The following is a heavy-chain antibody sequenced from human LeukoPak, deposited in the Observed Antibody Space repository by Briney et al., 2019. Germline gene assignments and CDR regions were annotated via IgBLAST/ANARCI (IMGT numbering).Heavy chain of an antibody. CDR3: ARRRTGSYSDY. D-gene: IGHD3/OR15-3a*01. CDR1: GDSISSSTYY. J-gene: IGHJ4*02. V-gene: IGHV4-39*01. Sequence: SETLSLTCTVSGDSISSSTYYWGWIRQPPGKGLEWIGSINNGGNTYYNPSLRSRVTLSVDTSKNQFSLKLSSVTAADTAVYNCARRRTGSYSDYWGQGTLVTVSS. CDR2: INNGGNT.